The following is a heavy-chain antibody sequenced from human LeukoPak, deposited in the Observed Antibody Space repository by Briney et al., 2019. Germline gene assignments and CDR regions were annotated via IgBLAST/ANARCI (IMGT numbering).Heavy chain of an antibody. Sequence: SETLSLTCTVSGGSISSYYWSWIRQPPGKGLEWIGYIYYSGSTYYNPSLKSRVTISVDTSKNQFSLKLSSVTAADTAVYYCARVNDYGDYEPGVFDYWGQGTLVTVSS. J-gene: IGHJ4*02. D-gene: IGHD4-17*01. V-gene: IGHV4-59*08. CDR1: GGSISSYY. CDR2: IYYSGST. CDR3: ARVNDYGDYEPGVFDY.